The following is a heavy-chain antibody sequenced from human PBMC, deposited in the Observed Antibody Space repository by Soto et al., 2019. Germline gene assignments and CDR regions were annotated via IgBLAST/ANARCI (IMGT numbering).Heavy chain of an antibody. V-gene: IGHV1-46*01. CDR1: GFRFSDYY. J-gene: IGHJ5*02. CDR3: ATDNSQTYGPPAASPWLHP. Sequence: GASVKVSCKASGFRFSDYYMHWVRQAPGQGLEWMGIINPSGDTTNYAQKFQGRVTITRDTSTSTVYLDLSSLRSEDTAVYYCATDNSQTYGPPAASPWLHPGCQATSLTGSS. D-gene: IGHD2-15*01. CDR2: INPSGDTT.